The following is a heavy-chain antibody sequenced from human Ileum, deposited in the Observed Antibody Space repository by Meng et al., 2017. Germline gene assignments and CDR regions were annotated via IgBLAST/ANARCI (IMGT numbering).Heavy chain of an antibody. J-gene: IGHJ4*02. CDR2: TYSSGGS. CDR1: GFTVSSDY. V-gene: IGHV3-53*01. Sequence: GGSLRLSCAASGFTVSSDYMSWVRQAPGKGLEWVSITYSSGGSYYADSVKGRFIISRDNSENTLHLQMNSLRADDTAVYYCAGGRDYWGQGTLVTVSS. CDR3: AGGRDY. D-gene: IGHD3-16*01.